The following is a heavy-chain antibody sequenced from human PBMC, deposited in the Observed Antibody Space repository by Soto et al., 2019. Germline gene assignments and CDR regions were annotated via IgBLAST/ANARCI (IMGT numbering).Heavy chain of an antibody. V-gene: IGHV4-4*02. CDR3: ASKYCPSTICDLFDN. J-gene: IGHJ4*02. D-gene: IGHD2-15*01. CDR2: IFHRGTS. Sequence: SETLSLTCSVSGGSITSNHWWSWVRQAPGKGLEWIGEIFHRGTSHHNPSLESRVTLSVDKSKNQFSLMLTSVTAADTAVYYCASKYCPSTICDLFDNWGQGALVTVSS. CDR1: GGSITSNHW.